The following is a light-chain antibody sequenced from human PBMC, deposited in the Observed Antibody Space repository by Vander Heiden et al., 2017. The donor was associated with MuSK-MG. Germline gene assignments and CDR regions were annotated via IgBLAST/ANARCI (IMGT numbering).Light chain of an antibody. CDR2: KAS. CDR3: KQYNTYSWT. CDR1: QIVSGW. J-gene: IGKJ1*01. V-gene: IGKV1-5*03. Sequence: DIQMTQSPSTLYASVGDRITITCRASQIVSGWLAWYQQKPGNAPKLLIYKASTLESGVPSRFSGSGSGTEFTLTISSLQPDDFATYYCKQYNTYSWTFGQGTKVEVK.